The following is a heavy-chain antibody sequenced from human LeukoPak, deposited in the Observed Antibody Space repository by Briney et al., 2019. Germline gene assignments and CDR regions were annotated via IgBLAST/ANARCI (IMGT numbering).Heavy chain of an antibody. Sequence: ALRLSCAASGFTFSSYAMHWVRQAPGKGLEWVAVISYDGSNKYYADSVKGRFTISRDNSKNTLYLQMNSLRAEDTAVYYCAREVIVVVPAAIRDRPFNWFDPWGQGTLVTVSS. J-gene: IGHJ5*02. D-gene: IGHD2-2*02. CDR3: AREVIVVVPAAIRDRPFNWFDP. V-gene: IGHV3-30-3*01. CDR1: GFTFSSYA. CDR2: ISYDGSNK.